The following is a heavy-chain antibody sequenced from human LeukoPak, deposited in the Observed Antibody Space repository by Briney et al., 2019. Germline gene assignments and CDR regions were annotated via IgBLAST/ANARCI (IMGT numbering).Heavy chain of an antibody. J-gene: IGHJ4*02. V-gene: IGHV3-23*01. CDR1: GLTFSSYA. D-gene: IGHD3-3*01. Sequence: GSSLRLSCAASGLTFSSYAMSWVRQAPGKGLEWVSAISGSSGHTYYADSVKGRFTISRDNSKNTLYLQMNSLRAEDTAVYYCAKVGFSEMEWLLYSDHWGQGTLVTVSS. CDR2: ISGSSGHT. CDR3: AKVGFSEMEWLLYSDH.